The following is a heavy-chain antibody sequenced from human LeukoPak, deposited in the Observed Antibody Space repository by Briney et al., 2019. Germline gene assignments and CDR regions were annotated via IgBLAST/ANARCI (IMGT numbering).Heavy chain of an antibody. CDR3: ARHGCGGDCYSGDFDY. J-gene: IGHJ4*02. CDR1: GGSISSYY. V-gene: IGHV4-59*08. D-gene: IGHD2-21*02. Sequence: SETLSLTCTVSGGSISSYYWSWIRQPPGKGLEWIGYIYYSGSTNYSPSLKSRVTISVDTSKNQFSLKLSSVTAADTAVYYCARHGCGGDCYSGDFDYWGQGTLVTVSS. CDR2: IYYSGST.